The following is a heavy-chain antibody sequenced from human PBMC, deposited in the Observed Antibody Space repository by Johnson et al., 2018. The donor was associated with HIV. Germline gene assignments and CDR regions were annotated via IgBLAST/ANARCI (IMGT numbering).Heavy chain of an antibody. J-gene: IGHJ3*01. V-gene: IGHV3-33*03. CDR2: IWYDGSNI. Sequence: QVQLVESGGGVVQVGRSLRLSCEASGFTFSRYGMHWVRQAPGKGLEWVAVIWYDGSNINYTESVKGRFSISRDNSKNTLYLQMNSLRAEDTATYYCAKSPGKDNGGNSGGIDFWGQGTRVTVSS. CDR3: AKSPGKDNGGNSGGIDF. CDR1: GFTFSRYG. D-gene: IGHD4-23*01.